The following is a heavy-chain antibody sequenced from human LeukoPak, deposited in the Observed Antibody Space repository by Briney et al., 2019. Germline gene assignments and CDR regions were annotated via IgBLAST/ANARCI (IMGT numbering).Heavy chain of an antibody. V-gene: IGHV1-2*02. CDR1: GYTFTGYY. CDR2: INPNSGGT. J-gene: IGHJ4*02. CDR3: ARDYYDSSGYLVLVY. Sequence: ASVTVSFKASGYTFTGYYMHWVRQAPGQGLEWMGWINPNSGGTNYAQKFQGRVTMTRDTSISTAYMELSRLRSDDTAVYYCARDYYDSSGYLVLVYWGQGTLVTVSS. D-gene: IGHD3-22*01.